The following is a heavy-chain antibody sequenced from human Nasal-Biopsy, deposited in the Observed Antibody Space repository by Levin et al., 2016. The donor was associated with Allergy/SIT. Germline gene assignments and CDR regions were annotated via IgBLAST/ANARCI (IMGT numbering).Heavy chain of an antibody. CDR1: GASMSTGGYY. V-gene: IGHV4-31*03. J-gene: IGHJ2*01. CDR3: ARGDWDYGGRPTL. CDR2: FFYSGGT. D-gene: IGHD4-23*01. Sequence: SETLSLTCTVSGASMSTGGYYYNWIRQLPGKGLEWIGYFFYSGGTDYNSSLKGRVTISVDTSNNQFSLKLTSLTAADTAVYYCARGDWDYGGRPTLWGRGTLVTVSS.